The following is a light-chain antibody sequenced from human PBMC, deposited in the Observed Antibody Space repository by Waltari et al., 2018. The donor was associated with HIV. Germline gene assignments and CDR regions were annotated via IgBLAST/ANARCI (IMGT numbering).Light chain of an antibody. CDR2: EVS. V-gene: IGLV2-8*01. Sequence: QSALTQPPSASGSPGQPVTISCTGTSSDVGGYNYVSWYQQHPGKAPKLMIYEVSKRPSGVPYRFSGSKSGNTASLTVCGLQVEDEADYYCSAYAGSSNVLFGGGTKLTVL. J-gene: IGLJ2*01. CDR3: SAYAGSSNVL. CDR1: SSDVGGYNY.